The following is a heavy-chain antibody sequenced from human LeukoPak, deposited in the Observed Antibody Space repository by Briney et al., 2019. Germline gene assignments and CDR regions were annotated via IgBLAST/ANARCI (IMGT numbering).Heavy chain of an antibody. J-gene: IGHJ5*02. D-gene: IGHD3-10*01. CDR2: INPNSGGT. CDR3: ARSAMVRGIIILGWFDP. Sequence: ASVKVSCKASGYAFTGYYMHWVRQAPGQGLEWMGWINPNSGGTNYAQKFQGRVTMNRDTSISTAYLELSSLRPDDTAVYYCARSAMVRGIIILGWFDPWGQGTLVTVSS. V-gene: IGHV1-2*02. CDR1: GYAFTGYY.